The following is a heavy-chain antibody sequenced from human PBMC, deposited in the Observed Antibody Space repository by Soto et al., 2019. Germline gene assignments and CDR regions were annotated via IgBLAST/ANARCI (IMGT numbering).Heavy chain of an antibody. Sequence: SETLSLTCAVYGGSFSGYYWSWIRQPPGKGLEWIGEINHSGSTNYNPSLKSRVTISLDTSKNQFSLKLSSVTAADTAVYYCARDGYSYGYNHYYYMDVWGKGTTVTVSS. D-gene: IGHD5-18*01. CDR3: ARDGYSYGYNHYYYMDV. J-gene: IGHJ6*03. CDR2: INHSGST. V-gene: IGHV4-34*01. CDR1: GGSFSGYY.